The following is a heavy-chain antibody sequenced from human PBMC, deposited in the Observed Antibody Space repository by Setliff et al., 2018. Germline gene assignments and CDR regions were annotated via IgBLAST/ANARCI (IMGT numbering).Heavy chain of an antibody. Sequence: SETLSLTCTVSGGSISSGSYYWSWIRQPAGKGLEWIGHIYTSGSTNYNPSLKSRVTISVDTSKNQFSLKLSSVTAADTAVYYCARVGGADYYDSSGYYLLKQYYFDYWGQGTLVTVSS. J-gene: IGHJ4*02. CDR1: GGSISSGSYY. V-gene: IGHV4-61*09. CDR3: ARVGGADYYDSSGYYLLKQYYFDY. D-gene: IGHD3-22*01. CDR2: IYTSGST.